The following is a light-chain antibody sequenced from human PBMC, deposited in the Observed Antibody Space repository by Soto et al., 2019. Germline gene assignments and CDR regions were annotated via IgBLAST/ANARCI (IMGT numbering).Light chain of an antibody. Sequence: EIVLTQSPGTLSLSPGERATLSCRASQSVSSSYLAWYQQKPGQAPRLLIYGASTRATGIPARFSGSGSGTEFTLTISSLQSEDFAVYYCQQYNNWPPWTFGQGTNVDIK. V-gene: IGKV3-15*01. CDR1: QSVSSSY. CDR3: QQYNNWPPWT. CDR2: GAS. J-gene: IGKJ1*01.